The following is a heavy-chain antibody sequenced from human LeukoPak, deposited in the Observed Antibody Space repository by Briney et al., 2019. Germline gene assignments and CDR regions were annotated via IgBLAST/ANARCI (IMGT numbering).Heavy chain of an antibody. CDR3: VRSPVRGYYFDF. Sequence: PSETLSLTCTVSGDSIRSDTYSWHWIRQHPGKCLEWIGYIYHSGNTYYNPSLKSRVTISVDTSKRQFFLNLNSVTAADTAIYHCVRSPVRGYYFDFWGQGALVTVPS. CDR2: IYHSGNT. CDR1: GDSIRSDTYS. J-gene: IGHJ4*02. V-gene: IGHV4-31*03.